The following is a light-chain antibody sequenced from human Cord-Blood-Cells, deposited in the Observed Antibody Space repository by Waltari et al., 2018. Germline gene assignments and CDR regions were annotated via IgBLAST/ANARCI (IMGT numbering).Light chain of an antibody. CDR3: SSYTSSSTVV. Sequence: QSALTQPASVSGSPGQSITISCPGTSSDVGGYIYVSWYQQHPGKAPKLMIYDVSNRPSGVSNRFSGSKSGNTASLTISGLQAEDEADYYCSSYTSSSTVVFGGGTKLTVL. CDR2: DVS. CDR1: SSDVGGYIY. V-gene: IGLV2-14*01. J-gene: IGLJ2*01.